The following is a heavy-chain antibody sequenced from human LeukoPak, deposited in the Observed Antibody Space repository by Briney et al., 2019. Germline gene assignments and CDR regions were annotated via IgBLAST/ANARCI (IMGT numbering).Heavy chain of an antibody. CDR3: ARDPDSSGWYEGGAFDI. CDR1: GYTFTSYG. V-gene: IGHV1-18*01. D-gene: IGHD6-19*01. Sequence: ASVKVSCKASGYTFTSYGISWVRQAPGQGLEWMGWISAYNGNTNYAQKLQGRVTVTTDTSTSTAYMELRSLRSDDTAVYYCARDPDSSGWYEGGAFDIWGQGTMVTVSS. CDR2: ISAYNGNT. J-gene: IGHJ3*02.